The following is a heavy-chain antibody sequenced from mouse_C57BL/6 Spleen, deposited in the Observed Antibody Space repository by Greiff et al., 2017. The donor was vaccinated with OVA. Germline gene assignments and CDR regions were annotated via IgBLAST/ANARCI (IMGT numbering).Heavy chain of an antibody. CDR3: ARGTTVVGAMGY. CDR1: GYTFTSYW. J-gene: IGHJ4*01. Sequence: QVQLQQPGAELVRPGSSVKLSCKASGYTFTSYWMHWVKQRPIQGLEWIGNIDPSDSETHYNQKFKDKATLTVDKSSSTAYMQLSSLTSEDSAVYYCARGTTVVGAMGYWGQGTSVTVSS. V-gene: IGHV1-52*01. D-gene: IGHD1-1*01. CDR2: IDPSDSET.